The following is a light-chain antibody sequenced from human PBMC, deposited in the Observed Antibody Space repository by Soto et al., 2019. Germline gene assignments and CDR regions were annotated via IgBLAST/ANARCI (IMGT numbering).Light chain of an antibody. V-gene: IGLV1-51*01. CDR2: DDN. J-gene: IGLJ1*01. Sequence: QYFFTMPPSLSAAPRRKLTISCSGSSSNIGGNSVSWYQQLPVTAPKLLIYDDNKLPSGIPDRFSGSKSGTSATLGMTGLQTGEEADYYCGSWDSSLSAYVFGTGTKVTVL. CDR1: SSNIGGNS. CDR3: GSWDSSLSAYV.